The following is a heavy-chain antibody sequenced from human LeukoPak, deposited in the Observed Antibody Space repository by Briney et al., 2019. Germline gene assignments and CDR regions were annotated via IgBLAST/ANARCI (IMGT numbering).Heavy chain of an antibody. V-gene: IGHV5-10-1*01. CDR1: GYSFSNYW. J-gene: IGHJ3*02. D-gene: IGHD2-15*01. Sequence: GESLKISCKGSGYSFSNYWISWVRQMPGKGLEWMGRIDPSDSYTNNSPSLLGHVTISADKSIHTAYLQWSSLKASDTAMYYCARHVEYCSGGSCYSNEAFDIWGQGTMVTVSS. CDR2: IDPSDSYT. CDR3: ARHVEYCSGGSCYSNEAFDI.